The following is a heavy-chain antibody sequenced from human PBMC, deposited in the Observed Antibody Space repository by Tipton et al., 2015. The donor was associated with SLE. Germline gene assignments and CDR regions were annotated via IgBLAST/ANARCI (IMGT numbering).Heavy chain of an antibody. V-gene: IGHV3-23*01. CDR3: ARKPYSSSSHYFDY. D-gene: IGHD6-6*01. CDR2: MSGSGGST. Sequence: GSLRLSCAASGFTFSSYAMSWVRQAPGKGLEWVSAMSGSGGSTYYADSVKGRFTISRDNSKNTLYLQMNSLRAEDTAVYYCARKPYSSSSHYFDYWGQGTLVTVSS. CDR1: GFTFSSYA. J-gene: IGHJ4*02.